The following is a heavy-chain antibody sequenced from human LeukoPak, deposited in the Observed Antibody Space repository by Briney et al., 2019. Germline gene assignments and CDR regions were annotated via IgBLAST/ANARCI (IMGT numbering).Heavy chain of an antibody. D-gene: IGHD3-22*01. V-gene: IGHV4-34*01. Sequence: NPSETLSLTCAVYGGSFSGYYWSWIRQPPGKGLEWIGEINHSGSTNYNPSLKSRVTISVDTSKNQFSLKLTSVTAADTAVYYCVTLGEYYDSSGYYYNWGQGTLVTVSS. J-gene: IGHJ4*02. CDR3: VTLGEYYDSSGYYYN. CDR1: GGSFSGYY. CDR2: INHSGST.